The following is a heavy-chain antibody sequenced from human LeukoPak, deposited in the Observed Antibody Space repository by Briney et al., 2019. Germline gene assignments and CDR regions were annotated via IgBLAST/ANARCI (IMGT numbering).Heavy chain of an antibody. CDR2: TRQDGSVQ. D-gene: IGHD5-24*01. V-gene: IGHV3-7*03. J-gene: IGHJ4*02. Sequence: GGSLRLSCVASGFTFSSFWMSWVRQTPGKGLEWVANTRQDGSVQNCVDSVKGRFTISRDNAKNSVYLQLNSLRAEDTAVYYCTRQTERDAYNRYWGQGTLVTVSS. CDR1: GFTFSSFW. CDR3: TRQTERDAYNRY.